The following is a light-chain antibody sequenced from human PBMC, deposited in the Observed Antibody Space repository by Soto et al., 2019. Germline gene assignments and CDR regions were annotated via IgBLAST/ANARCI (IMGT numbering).Light chain of an antibody. CDR1: QSVSSN. CDR3: QQYDTWLVWT. CDR2: GAS. J-gene: IGKJ1*01. Sequence: IVLTQSPATLSVYKGDTATLSCRANQSVSSNLAWYQQKPGQAPRLLIYGASTRATAIPARFSGSGSGTEFTLNITSLQSEDIAVYYCQQYDTWLVWTFGQGTKVDIK. V-gene: IGKV3-15*01.